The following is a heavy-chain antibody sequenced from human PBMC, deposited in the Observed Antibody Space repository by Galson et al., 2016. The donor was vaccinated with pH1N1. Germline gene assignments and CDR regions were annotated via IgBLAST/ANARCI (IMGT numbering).Heavy chain of an antibody. CDR3: ARALNLVVAANRSYNWFDP. V-gene: IGHV1-46*03. CDR1: GYTFTSYY. CDR2: INPRGGST. Sequence: SVKVSCKASGYTFTSYYLNWVRQAPGQGLEWMGIINPRGGSTSYAQKFQGRVTMTRDTSTSTVYMELSSLRSGDTAVYYCARALNLVVAANRSYNWFDPWGQGTPVTVSS. D-gene: IGHD1-14*01. J-gene: IGHJ5*01.